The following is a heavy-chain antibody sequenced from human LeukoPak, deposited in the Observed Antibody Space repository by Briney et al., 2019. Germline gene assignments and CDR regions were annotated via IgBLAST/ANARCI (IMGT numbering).Heavy chain of an antibody. D-gene: IGHD1-26*01. J-gene: IGHJ4*02. CDR2: TYYRSKWYY. V-gene: IGHV6-1*01. CDR3: ARDPVGGSTIFDY. Sequence: SQTLSLTCAISGDSVSSNSAAWNWIRQSPSRGLEWLGRTYYRSKWYYDYAVAVKSRISINPDTSKNQFSLQLSSVTPEDTAMYYCARDPVGGSTIFDYWGQRTLVTVSS. CDR1: GDSVSSNSAA.